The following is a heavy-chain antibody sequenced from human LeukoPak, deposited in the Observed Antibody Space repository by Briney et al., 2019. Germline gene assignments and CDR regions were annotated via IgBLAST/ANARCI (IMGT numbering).Heavy chain of an antibody. CDR2: IRSKANSYAT. V-gene: IGHV3-73*01. CDR1: GFTFSGSA. J-gene: IGHJ6*02. CDR3: ASNPLLGYCSGGSCPENPYYYYGMDV. Sequence: GGSLRLSCAASGFTFSGSAIHWVRQASGKGLEWGGRIRSKANSYATAYAASVKGRFTISRDDSKNTAYLQMNSLTAEDTAVYYCASNPLLGYCSGGSCPENPYYYYGMDVWGQGTTVTVSS. D-gene: IGHD2-15*01.